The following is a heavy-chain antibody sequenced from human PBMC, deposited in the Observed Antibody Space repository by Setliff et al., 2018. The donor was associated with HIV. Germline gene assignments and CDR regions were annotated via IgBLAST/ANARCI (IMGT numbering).Heavy chain of an antibody. Sequence: ASVKVSCKASGYSFTGYYMHWVRQAPGQGLEWMGWMNPSTGGTRFAQKFQGRVTMTRDTFITTAYMELSSLRSDDTAVYYCARAGVLRYPAAWFDPWGQGTPVTVSS. V-gene: IGHV1-2*02. CDR1: GYSFTGYY. CDR3: ARAGVLRYPAAWFDP. D-gene: IGHD3-9*01. CDR2: MNPSTGGT. J-gene: IGHJ5*02.